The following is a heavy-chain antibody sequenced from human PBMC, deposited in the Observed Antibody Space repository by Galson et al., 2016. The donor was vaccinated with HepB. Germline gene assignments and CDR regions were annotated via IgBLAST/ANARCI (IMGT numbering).Heavy chain of an antibody. CDR3: ARVIAEDEALGD. CDR2: IKEDESMK. CDR1: GFTFSTYW. D-gene: IGHD6-13*01. Sequence: SLRLSCAASGFTFSTYWMTWVCQAPGKGLEWVANIKEDESMKSYVDSVRGRFTISRDNANNLLYLQMNSLRAEDTAVYSCARVIAEDEALGDWGQGTLVTVSS. V-gene: IGHV3-7*01. J-gene: IGHJ4*02.